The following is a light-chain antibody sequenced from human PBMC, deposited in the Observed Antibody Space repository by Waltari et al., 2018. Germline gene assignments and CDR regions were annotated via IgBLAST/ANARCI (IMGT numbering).Light chain of an antibody. CDR1: QSVSSSS. CDR3: QQYGSSYT. J-gene: IGKJ2*01. CDR2: GAY. Sequence: EIVLTQSPGTLSLSPGERATLSCRASQSVSSSSLAWDQQKPGQAPRRLIYGAYSRATGSPDRDRGSGSGTDFSLTISRLEPEEFAVYYCQQYGSSYTFGQGPKLEIK. V-gene: IGKV3-20*01.